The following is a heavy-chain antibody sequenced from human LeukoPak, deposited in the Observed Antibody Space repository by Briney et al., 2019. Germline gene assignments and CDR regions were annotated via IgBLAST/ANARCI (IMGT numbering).Heavy chain of an antibody. J-gene: IGHJ4*02. CDR3: ARGARRGSGGNGPFDY. D-gene: IGHD2-8*01. CDR1: GGSISSYY. CDR2: IYTSGST. V-gene: IGHV4-4*07. Sequence: SETLSLTCTVSGGSISSYYWSWIRQPAGKGLEWIGRIYTSGSTNYNPSLKSRVTMSVDTSKNQFSLKLSSVTAADTAVYYCARGARRGSGGNGPFDYWGQGTLVTVSS.